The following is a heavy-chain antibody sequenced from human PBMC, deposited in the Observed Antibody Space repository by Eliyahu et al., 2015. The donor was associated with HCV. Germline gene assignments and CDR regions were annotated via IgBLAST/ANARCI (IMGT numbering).Heavy chain of an antibody. V-gene: IGHV3-33*01. Sequence: QVQLVESGGGVVQPGRSLRLPCAASGFTFSSYGMHWVRQAPGKGLEWVAVIWYDGSDKYFADSVKGRFTISRDNSKNTLYLQMNSLRAEDTAVYYCARAGDAFDIWGQGTMVTVSS. CDR1: GFTFSSYG. CDR2: IWYDGSDK. J-gene: IGHJ3*02. CDR3: ARAGDAFDI.